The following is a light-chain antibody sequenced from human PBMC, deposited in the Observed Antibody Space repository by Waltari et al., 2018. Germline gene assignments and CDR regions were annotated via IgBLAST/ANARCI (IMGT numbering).Light chain of an antibody. CDR2: GAS. CDR1: QSVSSS. CDR3: QHYVRLPVS. Sequence: EIVLTQSPGTLSLSPGERATLSYRASQSVSSSLAWYQQKPGQAPRLLIYGASSRATGVPDRFSGSGSGTDFSLTISRLEPEDFAVYYCQHYVRLPVSFGQGTKVEIK. J-gene: IGKJ1*01. V-gene: IGKV3-20*01.